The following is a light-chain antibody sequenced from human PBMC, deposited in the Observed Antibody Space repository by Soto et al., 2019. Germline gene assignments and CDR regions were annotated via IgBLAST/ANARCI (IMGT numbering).Light chain of an antibody. CDR1: SSDVVGYNY. J-gene: IGLJ3*02. CDR3: TSFTSSNTWV. Sequence: QSALTQPASVSGSPGQSITISCTGTSSDVVGYNYVSWFQQHPGKAPKLKIYEVSNRPSGVSNRFSGSKSGYTASLTISERQAEDEAGYYCTSFTSSNTWVFGGGTKRTVL. CDR2: EVS. V-gene: IGLV2-14*03.